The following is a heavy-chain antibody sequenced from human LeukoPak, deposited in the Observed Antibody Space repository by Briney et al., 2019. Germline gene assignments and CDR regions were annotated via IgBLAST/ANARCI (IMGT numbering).Heavy chain of an antibody. CDR3: ARGPSGYHNT. J-gene: IGHJ4*02. CDR2: ISGGGGST. Sequence: GGSLRLSCAASGFTFSSYAMSWVRQVPGKGLEWVSGISGGGGSTYYADSVKGRFTISRDNSRNTLYLQMNSLRAEDTAVYYCARGPSGYHNTGGQGTLVTVSS. CDR1: GFTFSSYA. V-gene: IGHV3-23*01. D-gene: IGHD5-12*01.